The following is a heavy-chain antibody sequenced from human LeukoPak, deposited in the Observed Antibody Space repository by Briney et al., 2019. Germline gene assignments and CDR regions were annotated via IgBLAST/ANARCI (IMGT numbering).Heavy chain of an antibody. V-gene: IGHV4-34*01. CDR2: INHSGST. J-gene: IGHJ4*02. CDR1: GGSFSGYY. Sequence: SETLSLTCAVYGGSFSGYYWSWIRQPPGKGLEWIGEINHSGSTYYNPSLKSRVTISVDTSKNQFSLRLSSVTAADTAVYYCARRTTYIGWRPSESPSCFDYWGQGTLVTVSS. CDR3: ARRTTYIGWRPSESPSCFDY. D-gene: IGHD2-21*02.